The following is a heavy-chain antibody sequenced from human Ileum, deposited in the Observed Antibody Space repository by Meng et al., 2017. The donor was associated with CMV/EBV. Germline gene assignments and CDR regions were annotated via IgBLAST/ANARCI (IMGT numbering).Heavy chain of an antibody. CDR2: IYYSGSP. Sequence: QGHLRESGPGLVKPSQTLSLTCTVSGGSITSGNYYWSWIRQPPGRGLEWIGYIYYSGSPYYKPSLKSRVTISLDTSKNQFSLNLRSVTATDSAVYYCVRQVVAASFDYWGQGALVTVSS. D-gene: IGHD2-15*01. V-gene: IGHV4-30-4*08. CDR3: VRQVVAASFDY. J-gene: IGHJ4*02. CDR1: GGSITSGNYY.